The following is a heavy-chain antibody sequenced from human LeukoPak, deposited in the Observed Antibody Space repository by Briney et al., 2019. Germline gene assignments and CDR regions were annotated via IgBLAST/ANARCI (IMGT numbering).Heavy chain of an antibody. J-gene: IGHJ4*02. D-gene: IGHD3-22*01. V-gene: IGHV3-21*01. CDR3: ARDRGYYDSSGYHCFDY. CDR2: ISSSSSYI. CDR1: GFTFSSYS. Sequence: GGSLRLSCAASGFTFSSYSMNWVRQAPGKGLEWVSSISSSSSYIYYADSVKGRFTISRDNAKNSLYPQMNSLRAEDTAVYYCARDRGYYDSSGYHCFDYWGQGTLVTVSS.